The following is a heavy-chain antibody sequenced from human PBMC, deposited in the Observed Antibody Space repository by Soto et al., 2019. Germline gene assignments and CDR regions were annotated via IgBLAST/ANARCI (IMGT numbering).Heavy chain of an antibody. CDR2: ISSTTNYI. J-gene: IGHJ4*02. CDR3: ARESEDLTSNFDY. V-gene: IGHV3-21*06. Sequence: PGGSLRLSCAASGFIFTRYSMNWVRQAPGKGLEWVSSISSTTNYIYYGDSMKGRFTISRDNAKNSLYLEMNSLRPEDKAVYYCARESEDLTSNFDYWGQGTLVTVSS. CDR1: GFIFTRYS.